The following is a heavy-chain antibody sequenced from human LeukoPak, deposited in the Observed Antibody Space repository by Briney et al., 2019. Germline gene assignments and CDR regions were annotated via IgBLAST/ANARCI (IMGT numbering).Heavy chain of an antibody. V-gene: IGHV3-7*01. J-gene: IGHJ4*02. D-gene: IGHD3-16*01. CDR1: GFTLSNYW. CDR3: AKQRYGGEDY. Sequence: GGSLRLSCAASGFTLSNYWMSWVRQAPGKGLEWAANIKQDGSEKYYVDSLKGRFTISRDNAKNSLYLQMNSLRAEDTAVYYCAKQRYGGEDYWGQGTLVTVSS. CDR2: IKQDGSEK.